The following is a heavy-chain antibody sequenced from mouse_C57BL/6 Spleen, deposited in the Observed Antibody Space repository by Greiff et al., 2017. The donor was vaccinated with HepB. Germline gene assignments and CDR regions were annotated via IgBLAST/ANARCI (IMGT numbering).Heavy chain of an antibody. J-gene: IGHJ2*01. V-gene: IGHV1-26*01. CDR2: INPNNGGT. CDR1: GYTFTDYY. CDR3: ARRENWAYYFDY. Sequence: EVQLQQSGPELVKPGASVKISCKASGYTFTDYYMNWVKQSHGKSLEWIGDINPNNGGTSYNQKFKGKATLTVDKSSSPAYMELRSLTSEDSAVYYCARRENWAYYFDYWGQGTTLTVSS. D-gene: IGHD4-1*01.